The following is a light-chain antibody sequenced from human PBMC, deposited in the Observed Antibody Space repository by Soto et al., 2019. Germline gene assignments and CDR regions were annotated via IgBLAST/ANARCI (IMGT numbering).Light chain of an antibody. Sequence: DIVMTQSPDFLAVSLGERATINCKASQRVLYSSNNKKYLAWYQQKPGQPPKLLIYWAYTLESGVPDRFSGSGSGTDVTLTISSLQAEDVAVYYCQQYYSTPLTFGGGTKVEIK. CDR2: WAY. CDR1: QRVLYSSNNKKY. J-gene: IGKJ4*01. CDR3: QQYYSTPLT. V-gene: IGKV4-1*01.